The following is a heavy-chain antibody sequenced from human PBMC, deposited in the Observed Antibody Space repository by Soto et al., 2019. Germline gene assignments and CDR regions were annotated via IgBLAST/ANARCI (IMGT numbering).Heavy chain of an antibody. V-gene: IGHV3-7*05. CDR1: GFTFSSYW. CDR2: IKQDGSEK. CDR3: ARDNSGY. Sequence: EVQLVESGGGLVQPGGSLRLSCTASGFTFSSYWMSWVRQAPGKGLEWLANIKQDGSEKYYEGSVRGRFTISRDNTKNSLYLQMNSLRAEDTAVYYCARDNSGYWGQGTLVTVSS. D-gene: IGHD3-22*01. J-gene: IGHJ4*02.